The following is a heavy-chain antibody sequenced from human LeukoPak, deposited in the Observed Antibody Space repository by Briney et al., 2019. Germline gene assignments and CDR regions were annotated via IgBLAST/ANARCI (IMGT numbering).Heavy chain of an antibody. J-gene: IGHJ4*02. CDR1: GGSISSYY. CDR2: ISDSGST. CDR3: ARTTVTTYFDN. Sequence: SETLSLTCAVSGGSISSYYWSLIRQPPGKGLEWIAYISDSGSTNYNPSLKSRVTISVDTSKNQFSLKLSSVTAADTAVYYCARTTVTTYFDNWGQGTLVTVSS. V-gene: IGHV4-59*01. D-gene: IGHD4-17*01.